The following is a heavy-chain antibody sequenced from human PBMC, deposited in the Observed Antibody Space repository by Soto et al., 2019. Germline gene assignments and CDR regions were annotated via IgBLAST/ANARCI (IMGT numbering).Heavy chain of an antibody. CDR3: TTEDIVVVPAAMTWFDP. J-gene: IGHJ5*02. Sequence: EVQLVESGGGLVKPGGSLRLSCAASGFTFSNAWMNWVRQAPGKGLEWVGRIKSKTDGGKTDYAAPVKGRFTISRDDSKNTLYLQMNSLKTEDTAVYYCTTEDIVVVPAAMTWFDPWGQGTLVTVSS. D-gene: IGHD2-2*01. CDR2: IKSKTDGGKT. CDR1: GFTFSNAW. V-gene: IGHV3-15*07.